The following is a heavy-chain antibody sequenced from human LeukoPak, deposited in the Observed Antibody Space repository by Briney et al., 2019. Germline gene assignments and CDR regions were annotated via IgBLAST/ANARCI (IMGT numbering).Heavy chain of an antibody. CDR3: ARDRISINALDM. V-gene: IGHV4-59*11. J-gene: IGHJ3*02. CDR1: GASITGHY. CDR2: ISNIGSS. Sequence: SETLSLTFTVSGASITGHYLTWIRQPPGNGLEWIGYISNIGSSNYNPSLKSRVPISVDPSKNQFSLKLTSVTAADTALYYCARDRISINALDMWGQGTMVTVSS. D-gene: IGHD1-14*01.